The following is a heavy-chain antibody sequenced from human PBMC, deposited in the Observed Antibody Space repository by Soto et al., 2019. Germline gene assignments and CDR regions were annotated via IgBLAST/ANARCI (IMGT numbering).Heavy chain of an antibody. V-gene: IGHV3-33*01. CDR2: IWHDGSQK. CDR3: EGRDDPFHV. Sequence: QVQLVESGGGVVQPGTSLRFSCVAPGLTFSNYGLHWVRQAPGRGLEWVAVIWHDGSQKYLTDSVRGRFTISRDNSKNTVYLQMNSLRVEDTAVYYCEGRDDPFHVWGQGTMVTVSS. CDR1: GLTFSNYG. J-gene: IGHJ3*01.